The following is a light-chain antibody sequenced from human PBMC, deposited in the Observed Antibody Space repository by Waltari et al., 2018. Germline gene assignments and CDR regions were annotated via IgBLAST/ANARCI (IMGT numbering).Light chain of an antibody. CDR3: HQYDNRWT. V-gene: IGKV1-5*03. J-gene: IGKJ1*01. CDR1: HSVSDF. Sequence: DIQMTQSPSTLSASVGDRVTITCRASHSVSDFLAWHQRKPGKAPKVLIYRASNLASGVPSRFSGSGSGTEFTLTISSLQPDDFATYYCHQYDNRWTFGQGTTVEI. CDR2: RAS.